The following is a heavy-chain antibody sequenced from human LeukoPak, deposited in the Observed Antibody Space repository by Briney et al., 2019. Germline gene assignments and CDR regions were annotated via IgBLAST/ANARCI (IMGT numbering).Heavy chain of an antibody. CDR1: GFTFDDYA. CDR3: AKDLFSGTVATPYFYYYGRYV. CDR2: ISGDGGST. V-gene: IGHV3-43*02. J-gene: IGHJ6*02. D-gene: IGHD6-19*01. Sequence: GGTLRFSCAASGFTFDDYAMHWVRQAPGKGLEWVSLISGDGGSTYFADSVKGRFTISRDNSKNSLYLQMNSLRTEDTALYYCAKDLFSGTVATPYFYYYGRYVWGQGTTVTVSS.